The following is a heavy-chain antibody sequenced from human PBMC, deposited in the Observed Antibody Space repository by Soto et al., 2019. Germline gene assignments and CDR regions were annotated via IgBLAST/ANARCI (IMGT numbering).Heavy chain of an antibody. Sequence: SQTLSLTCAISGDSVSSNSAAWHWIRQSPSRGLEWLGRSYYRSKWYNDYAVSVKSRITINPDTSKNQFSLQLNSVTPEDTAVYYCARGLVENTARTPYYYYGMDVWGQGTTVTVSS. V-gene: IGHV6-1*01. CDR1: GDSVSSNSAA. CDR2: SYYRSKWYN. D-gene: IGHD5-18*01. CDR3: ARGLVENTARTPYYYYGMDV. J-gene: IGHJ6*02.